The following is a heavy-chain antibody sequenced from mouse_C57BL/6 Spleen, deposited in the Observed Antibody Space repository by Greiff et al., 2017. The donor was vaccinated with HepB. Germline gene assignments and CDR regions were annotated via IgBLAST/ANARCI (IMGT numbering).Heavy chain of an antibody. CDR3: ARYKVYDYDEGFAY. CDR1: GFTFTDYY. CDR2: IRNKANGYTT. J-gene: IGHJ3*01. V-gene: IGHV7-3*01. D-gene: IGHD2-4*01. Sequence: DVQLVESGGGLVQPGGSLSLSCAASGFTFTDYYMSWVRQPPGKALEWLGFIRNKANGYTTEYSASVKGRFTISRDNSQSILYLQMNALRAEDSATYYCARYKVYDYDEGFAYWGQGTLVTVSA.